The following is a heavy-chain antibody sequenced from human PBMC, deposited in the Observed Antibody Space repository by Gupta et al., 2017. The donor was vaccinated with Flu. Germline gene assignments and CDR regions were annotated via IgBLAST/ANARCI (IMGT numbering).Heavy chain of an antibody. Sequence: EVQLVESGGGLVQPGGPLRLSCAASGFTFSSYWMSWVRQAPGKGLDWVANIKQYGSEKYYVDSVKGRFTISRDNAKNSLYLQMNSLRAEDTAVYYCARDSSVWGSFDYWGQGTLVTVSS. CDR2: IKQYGSEK. V-gene: IGHV3-7*01. D-gene: IGHD3-16*01. J-gene: IGHJ4*02. CDR1: GFTFSSYW. CDR3: ARDSSVWGSFDY.